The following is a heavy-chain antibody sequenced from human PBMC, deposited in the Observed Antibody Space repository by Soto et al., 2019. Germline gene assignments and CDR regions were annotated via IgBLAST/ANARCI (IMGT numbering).Heavy chain of an antibody. CDR1: GFTFSSYG. CDR3: AKDRDGYNSHFDY. D-gene: IGHD5-12*01. Sequence: GGSLRLSCAASGFTFSSYGMHWVRQAPGKGLEWVAVISYDGSNKYYADSVKGRFTISRDNSKNTLYLQMNSLRAEDTAVYYCAKDRDGYNSHFDYWGQGTLVTVSS. V-gene: IGHV3-30*18. CDR2: ISYDGSNK. J-gene: IGHJ4*02.